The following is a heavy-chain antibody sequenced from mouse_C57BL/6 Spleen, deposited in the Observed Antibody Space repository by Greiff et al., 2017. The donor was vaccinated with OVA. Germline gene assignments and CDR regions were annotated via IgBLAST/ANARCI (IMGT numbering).Heavy chain of an antibody. CDR1: GFTFSSYG. CDR2: ISSGGSYT. Sequence: EVKLVESGGDLVKPGGSLKLSCAASGFTFSSYGMSWVRQTPDKRLEWAATISSGGSYTYYPDSVKGRFTISRDNAKNTLYLQMSSLKSEDTAMYYCARSPAAGGFDYWGQGTTLTVSS. CDR3: ARSPAAGGFDY. D-gene: IGHD6-1*01. J-gene: IGHJ2*01. V-gene: IGHV5-6*01.